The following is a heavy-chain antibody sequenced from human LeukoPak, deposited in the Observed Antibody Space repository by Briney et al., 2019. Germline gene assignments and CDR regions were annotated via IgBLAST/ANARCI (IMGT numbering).Heavy chain of an antibody. Sequence: PGGSLRLSCAGSGFSFSTYSMNWVRQAPGKGLEWVSGITGSGADTDYADPVKGRVTISRDNSKNTLYLRMNSLRAEDTAVYYCYYYDSSGFYPQTKIDYWGQGTLVTVSS. CDR3: YYYDSSGFYPQTKIDY. J-gene: IGHJ4*02. CDR1: GFSFSTYS. V-gene: IGHV3-23*01. D-gene: IGHD3-22*01. CDR2: ITGSGADT.